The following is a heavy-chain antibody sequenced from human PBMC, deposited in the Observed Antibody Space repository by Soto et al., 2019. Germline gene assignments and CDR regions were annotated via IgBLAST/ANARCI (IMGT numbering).Heavy chain of an antibody. J-gene: IGHJ6*02. V-gene: IGHV1-69*01. D-gene: IGHD5-18*01. Sequence: QVQLVQSGAEVKKPGSSVKVSCKASGGTFSSYAISWVRQAPGQGLEWMGGIIPIFGTANYAQKFQGRVTITADESTSTAYMELSSLRSEDTAVYYCARDRDTAIINYYYCGMDVWGQGTTVTVSS. CDR3: ARDRDTAIINYYYCGMDV. CDR2: IIPIFGTA. CDR1: GGTFSSYA.